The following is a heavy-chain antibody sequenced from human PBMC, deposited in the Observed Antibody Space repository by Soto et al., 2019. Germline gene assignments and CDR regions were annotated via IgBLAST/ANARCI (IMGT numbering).Heavy chain of an antibody. CDR2: IIPIFGTA. CDR1: GGTFSSYA. CDR3: ARDPTYYYDISGYQRGDY. Sequence: QVQLVQSGAEVKKPGSSVKVSCKASGGTFSSYAISWVRQAPGQGLEWMGGIIPIFGTANYAQKFQGRVTITADESTSTAYMELSSLRSEDTAVYYCARDPTYYYDISGYQRGDYWGQGTLVTVSS. D-gene: IGHD3-22*01. J-gene: IGHJ4*02. V-gene: IGHV1-69*01.